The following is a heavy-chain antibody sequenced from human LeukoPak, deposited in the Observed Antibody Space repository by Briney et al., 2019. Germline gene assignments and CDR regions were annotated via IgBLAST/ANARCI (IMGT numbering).Heavy chain of an antibody. J-gene: IGHJ4*02. CDR1: GFTFIDYD. CDR3: ARGGIQVSGIDEFDY. V-gene: IGHV3-13*01. D-gene: IGHD6-19*01. CDR2: IGIRGDT. Sequence: QPGGSLRLSCAASGFTFIDYDMHSVRHVIGKGLEWVSAIGIRGDTHYSGSVKGRFTISRENAESSLYLQMNSLRAEDTAVYYCARGGIQVSGIDEFDYWGQGTLVTVSS.